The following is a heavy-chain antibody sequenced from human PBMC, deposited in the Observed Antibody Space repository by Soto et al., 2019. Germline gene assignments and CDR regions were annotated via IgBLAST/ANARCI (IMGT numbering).Heavy chain of an antibody. CDR3: VGNFNARGGGHFPH. J-gene: IGHJ1*01. Sequence: SETLSLTCAVSGGSINTNTYYWGRIRQPPGKGLEWIGSMSRSGSTHYNPSLKSRLTISLDMSKNHFSLDLRSVTAADTAVYYCVGNFNARGGGHFPHWGQGTPVT. D-gene: IGHD3-10*01. CDR1: GGSINTNTYY. V-gene: IGHV4-39*02. CDR2: MSRSGST.